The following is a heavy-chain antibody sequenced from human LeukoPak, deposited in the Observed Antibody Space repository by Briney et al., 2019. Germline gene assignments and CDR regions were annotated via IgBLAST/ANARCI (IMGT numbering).Heavy chain of an antibody. J-gene: IGHJ4*02. CDR1: GFTFSSYA. V-gene: IGHV3-30*04. CDR2: ISYDGSNK. D-gene: IGHD3-10*01. CDR3: AREDARTVRGVISY. Sequence: PGGSLRLSCAASGFTFSSYAMHWVRKAPGKGLERQAVISYDGSNKYYADSVKGRFTISRDNSKNTLYLQMNSLRAEDTAVYYCAREDARTVRGVISYWGQGTLVTVSS.